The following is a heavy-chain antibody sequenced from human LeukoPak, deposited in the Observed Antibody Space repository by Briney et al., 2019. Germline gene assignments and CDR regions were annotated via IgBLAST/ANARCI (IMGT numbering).Heavy chain of an antibody. V-gene: IGHV3-30*18. D-gene: IGHD3-16*01. Sequence: RRSLRPSCAASGFFLSNSAMHWVRQAPGKGLEWVAVISYDGSNKYYADSVKGRFTISRDNSKNTLYLQMNSLRAEDTAVYYCAKYIEEWPVKGGGCLGDWGQGTLVTVSS. CDR3: AKYIEEWPVKGGGCLGD. CDR2: ISYDGSNK. J-gene: IGHJ4*02. CDR1: GFFLSNSA.